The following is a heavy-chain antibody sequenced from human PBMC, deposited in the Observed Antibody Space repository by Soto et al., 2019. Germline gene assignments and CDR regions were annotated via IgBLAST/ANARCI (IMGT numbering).Heavy chain of an antibody. J-gene: IGHJ5*02. CDR3: ARDMEVTIMWVRSEHYNCFDP. CDR2: IYTSGIT. V-gene: IGHV4-4*07. D-gene: IGHD3-3*01. Sequence: SETLSLTCSVSGASISSYYWSWIRQPAGKGLEWIGRIYTSGITNYNPSLKSRVPMSVDTSKNQFSLKLSSVTAADTAVYYCARDMEVTIMWVRSEHYNCFDPWGQGTLVTVSS. CDR1: GASISSYY.